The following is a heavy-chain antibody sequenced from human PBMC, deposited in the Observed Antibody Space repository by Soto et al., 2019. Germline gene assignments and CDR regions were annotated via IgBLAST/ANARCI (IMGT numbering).Heavy chain of an antibody. Sequence: GGSLRLSCAASGFTLSSYEMNWVRQAPGKGLEWVSYISSSGSTIYYADSVKGRFTISRDNAKNSLYLQMNSLRAEDTAVYYCATSRYYDSSGYFFWGQGTLVTVSS. J-gene: IGHJ4*02. V-gene: IGHV3-48*03. CDR2: ISSSGSTI. D-gene: IGHD3-22*01. CDR1: GFTLSSYE. CDR3: ATSRYYDSSGYFF.